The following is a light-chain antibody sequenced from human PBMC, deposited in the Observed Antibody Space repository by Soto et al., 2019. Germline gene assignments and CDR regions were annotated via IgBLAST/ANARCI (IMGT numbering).Light chain of an antibody. J-gene: IGLJ3*02. CDR1: SGSIASNY. V-gene: IGLV6-57*03. CDR2: EDN. Sequence: NFVLTQPHSVSESPGKTVTISCTRSSGSIASNYVQWYQQRPGSAPTTVIYEDNRRPSGVPDRFSGSIDSSSNAASLTISGLKTEDEADYYCQSYDTTNLVFGGGTKLTVL. CDR3: QSYDTTNLV.